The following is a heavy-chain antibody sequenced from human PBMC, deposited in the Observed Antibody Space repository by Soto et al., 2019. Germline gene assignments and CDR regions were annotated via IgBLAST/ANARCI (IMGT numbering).Heavy chain of an antibody. CDR3: ARVKLTRGAYDSPFDY. V-gene: IGHV3-33*01. J-gene: IGHJ4*02. CDR2: IRYDGSRK. Sequence: QVQLVESGGGVVQPGRSLRLSCTPSGFIFSSYGMHWVRQAPGKGLEWLAVIRYDGSRKYYADSVKGRFTISRDNSENTLFLQMNSLRDEDTAVYYGARVKLTRGAYDSPFDYWGQGTLVTVSS. D-gene: IGHD3-16*01. CDR1: GFIFSSYG.